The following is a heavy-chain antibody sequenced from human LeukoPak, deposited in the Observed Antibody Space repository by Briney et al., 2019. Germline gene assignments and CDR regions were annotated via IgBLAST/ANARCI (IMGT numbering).Heavy chain of an antibody. CDR3: ANRRGSSWYGVAEYFQH. CDR2: ISGSGSGGST. V-gene: IGHV3-23*01. CDR1: GFTFSNYA. Sequence: GGSLRLSCAVSGFTFSNYAMTWVRQAPGKGLEGVSVISGSGSGGSTSYADSVKGRLTISRDNSKNTLYLQMNSLRAEDTAVYYCANRRGSSWYGVAEYFQHWGQGTLVTVSS. J-gene: IGHJ1*01. D-gene: IGHD6-13*01.